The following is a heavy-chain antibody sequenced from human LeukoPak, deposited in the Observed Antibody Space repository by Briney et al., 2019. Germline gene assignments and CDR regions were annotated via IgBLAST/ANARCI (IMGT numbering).Heavy chain of an antibody. CDR3: ATAYCGGDCRSYFDY. CDR1: GFTFRSYA. CDR2: ISGSGDIT. J-gene: IGHJ4*02. D-gene: IGHD2-21*02. V-gene: IGHV3-23*01. Sequence: GGSLRLSCAASGFTFRSYAMSWVRQAPGKGLEWVSAISGSGDITYYADSVKGRFTMSRDNFKNTLYLQMNSLRAEDTAVYYCATAYCGGDCRSYFDYWGQGTLVTVSS.